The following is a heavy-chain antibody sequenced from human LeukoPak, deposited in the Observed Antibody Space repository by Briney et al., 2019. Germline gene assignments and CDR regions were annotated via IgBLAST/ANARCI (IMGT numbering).Heavy chain of an antibody. CDR1: GYTFTSYY. CDR3: ARGDAAARHASFYHFDY. CDR2: INPSGGST. V-gene: IGHV1-46*01. D-gene: IGHD6-6*01. J-gene: IGHJ4*02. Sequence: ASVKVSCKASGYTFTSYYMHWVRQAPGQGLEWMGIINPSGGSTSYAQKFQGRVTMTRDMSTSTVYMELSSLRSEDTAVYYCARGDAAARHASFYHFDYWGQGTLVTVSS.